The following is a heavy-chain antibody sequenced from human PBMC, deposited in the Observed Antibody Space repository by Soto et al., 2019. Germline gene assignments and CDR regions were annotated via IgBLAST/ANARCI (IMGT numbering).Heavy chain of an antibody. J-gene: IGHJ6*02. CDR1: CFTISSDA. CDR3: MRPAPRGRDYFYFGMDV. Sequence: GESLTLSCAASCFTISSDAMSWCRRPPGPGMGGVSGISSRGGSTYYYNSLKGRFTISADNSKNTLFLRMNRPRVEDTAVYYCMRPAPRGRDYFYFGMDVWGQGTTVTVSS. D-gene: IGHD3-10*01. V-gene: IGHV3-23*02. CDR2: ISSRGGST.